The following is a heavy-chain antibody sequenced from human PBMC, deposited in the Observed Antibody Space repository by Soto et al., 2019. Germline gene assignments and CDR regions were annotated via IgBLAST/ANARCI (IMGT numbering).Heavy chain of an antibody. Sequence: QVQLQQWGAGLLKPSETLSLTCAVYGGSFSGYYCSWIRQPPGKGLEWIGEINHSGSTNYNPSLKSRVNISVDTSAYQCCLKLSSVPGADTAVYYCARRELVLVPAATTFYFVYYMGVWGKARTVTVSS. CDR1: GGSFSGYY. CDR3: ARRELVLVPAATTFYFVYYMGV. CDR2: INHSGST. J-gene: IGHJ6*03. V-gene: IGHV4-34*01. D-gene: IGHD2-2*01.